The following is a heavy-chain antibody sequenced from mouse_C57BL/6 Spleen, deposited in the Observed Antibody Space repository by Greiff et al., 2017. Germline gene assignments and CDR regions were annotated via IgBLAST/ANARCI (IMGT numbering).Heavy chain of an antibody. J-gene: IGHJ1*03. Sequence: QVQLQQSGAELVRPGASVKLSCKASGYTFTDYYINWVKQRPGQGLEWIARIYPGSGNTYYNEKFKGKATLTAEKSSSTAYMQLSSLTSEDSAVYFCAREEIDYGSSRYFDVWGTGTTVTVSS. D-gene: IGHD1-1*01. CDR2: IYPGSGNT. CDR3: AREEIDYGSSRYFDV. V-gene: IGHV1-76*01. CDR1: GYTFTDYY.